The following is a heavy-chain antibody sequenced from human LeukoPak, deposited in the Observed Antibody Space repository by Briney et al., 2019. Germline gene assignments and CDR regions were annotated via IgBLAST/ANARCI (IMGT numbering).Heavy chain of an antibody. D-gene: IGHD6-19*01. CDR2: ISSSSSYI. CDR1: GFTFSSYS. Sequence: PGGSLRLSCAASGFTFSSYSMNWVRQAPGKGLEWVSSISSSSSYIYYADSVKGRFTISRDNAKNSLYLQMNSLRAEDTAVYYCARVLFYSSGNKSNRVDYWGQGTLVTVSS. J-gene: IGHJ4*02. V-gene: IGHV3-21*01. CDR3: ARVLFYSSGNKSNRVDY.